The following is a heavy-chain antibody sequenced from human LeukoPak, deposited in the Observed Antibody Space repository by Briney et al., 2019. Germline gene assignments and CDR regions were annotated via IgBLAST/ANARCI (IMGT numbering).Heavy chain of an antibody. CDR2: IYADNSHT. Sequence: GESLKISCQGSGYTFSNYWIAWVRQMPGKGLDLMGMIYADNSHTTYAPSFQDQVLISVDRSINTAYLQWGSLKATDTAFYYCARLPCSGFTCSKTFDYWGQGTLVTVSS. CDR1: GYTFSNYW. CDR3: ARLPCSGFTCSKTFDY. D-gene: IGHD6-19*01. J-gene: IGHJ4*02. V-gene: IGHV5-51*01.